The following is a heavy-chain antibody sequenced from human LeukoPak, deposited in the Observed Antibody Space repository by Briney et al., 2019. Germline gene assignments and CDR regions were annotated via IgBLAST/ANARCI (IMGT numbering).Heavy chain of an antibody. CDR3: ARDVTYYGGDWFDP. J-gene: IGHJ5*02. D-gene: IGHD4-23*01. CDR2: ISSATSTI. V-gene: IGHV3-48*04. CDR1: GFTFSSTG. Sequence: GSLRLSCAASGFTFSSTGMNWVRQAPGQGLEWVSYISSATSTIYYADSVKGRFTISRDNAKNSLYLQMNSLRAEDTAVYYCARDVTYYGGDWFDPWGQGTLVTVSS.